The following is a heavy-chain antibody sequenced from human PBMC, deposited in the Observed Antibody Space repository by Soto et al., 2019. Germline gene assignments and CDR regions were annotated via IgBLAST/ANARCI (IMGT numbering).Heavy chain of an antibody. CDR1: GFTFSTYA. CDR2: ISGSGDST. Sequence: AGCLGISCAASGFTFSTYAMGWVRKTQGKGLEWVSAISGSGDSTYYADSVKGRFTISRDNSKNTLYLQMSTLRAEDTAVYYCAGSPGTYWYFPLWGRGTLVTGSS. V-gene: IGHV3-23*01. D-gene: IGHD6-13*01. CDR3: AGSPGTYWYFPL. J-gene: IGHJ2*01.